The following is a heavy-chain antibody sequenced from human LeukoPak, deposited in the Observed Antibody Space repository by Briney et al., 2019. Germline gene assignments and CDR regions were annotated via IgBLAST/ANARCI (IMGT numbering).Heavy chain of an antibody. D-gene: IGHD2-15*01. V-gene: IGHV1-2*02. CDR2: INPNSGGT. J-gene: IGHJ4*02. CDR3: ARVLGVVAATVFDY. Sequence: ASVKVSCKASGYTFTGYYMHWVRQAPGQGLEWMGWINPNSGGTNYAQKFQGRVTMTRDTSISTAYMELSRLRSDDTAVYYCARVLGVVAATVFDYWGQGTLVTVSS. CDR1: GYTFTGYY.